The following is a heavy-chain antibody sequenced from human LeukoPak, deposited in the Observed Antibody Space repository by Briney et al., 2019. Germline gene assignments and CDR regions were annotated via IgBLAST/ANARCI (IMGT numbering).Heavy chain of an antibody. CDR3: ARSSRRLQWEGYYYYYYYMDV. V-gene: IGHV4-31*03. Sequence: PSETLSLTCTVSGGSISSGGYYWSWIRQHPGKGLEWIGYIYYSGSTYYNPSLKSRVTISVDTSKNQFSLKLSSVTAADTAVYYCARSSRRLQWEGYYYYYYYMDVWGKGTTVTVSS. CDR2: IYYSGST. CDR1: GGSISSGGYY. D-gene: IGHD5-24*01. J-gene: IGHJ6*03.